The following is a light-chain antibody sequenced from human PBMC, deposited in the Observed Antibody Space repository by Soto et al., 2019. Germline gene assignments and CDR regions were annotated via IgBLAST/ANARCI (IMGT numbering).Light chain of an antibody. J-gene: IGLJ1*01. CDR2: EVS. CDR3: SSYTSSSTLDV. V-gene: IGLV2-14*01. Sequence: QSAQTQPASVSGSPGQSITISCTGTSSDVGGYNYVSWYQQHPGKAPKLMIYEVSNRPSGVSNRFSGSKSGNTASLTISGLQAEDEADYYCSSYTSSSTLDVFGTGTKVTVL. CDR1: SSDVGGYNY.